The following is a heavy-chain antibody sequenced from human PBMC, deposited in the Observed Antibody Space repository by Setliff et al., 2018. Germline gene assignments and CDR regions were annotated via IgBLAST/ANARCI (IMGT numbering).Heavy chain of an antibody. CDR1: GYTFTSYY. CDR3: ERLVRYCTTTSCQRTSGDDL. V-gene: IGHV1-18*04. J-gene: IGHJ5*02. D-gene: IGHD2-2*01. CDR2: ISPYTGNT. Sequence: ASVKVSCKASGYTFTSYYMYWVRQAPGQGLEWMGWISPYTGNTYSAQRFQGRVTLTTATSTSTAYMEVKSLTSDEPAVYYCERLVRYCTTTSCQRTSGDDLWGQGTLVTVSS.